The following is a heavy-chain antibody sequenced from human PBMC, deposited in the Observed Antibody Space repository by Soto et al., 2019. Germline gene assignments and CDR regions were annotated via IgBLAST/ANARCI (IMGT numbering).Heavy chain of an antibody. CDR3: TTDVPTYYDILTGYYHFEY. V-gene: IGHV3-15*07. J-gene: IGHJ4*02. CDR2: IKSKTDGGTT. Sequence: SVSNAWMNWVRQAPGKGLEWVGRIKSKTDGGTTDYAAPVKGRFTISRDDSKNTLYLQMNSLKTEDTAVYYCTTDVPTYYDILTGYYHFEYWGQGTLVTVSS. D-gene: IGHD3-9*01. CDR1: SVSNAW.